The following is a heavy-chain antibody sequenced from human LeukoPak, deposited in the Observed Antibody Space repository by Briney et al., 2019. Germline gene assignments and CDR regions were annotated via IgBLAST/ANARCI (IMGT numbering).Heavy chain of an antibody. CDR1: GFTVSSNY. CDR2: IYSGGST. Sequence: GGSLRLSCAAYGFTVSSNYMSWVRRAPGKGLEWVSVIYSGGSTYYADSVKGRFTISRDNSKNTLDLQMNSLRAEDTAVYYCASRRGYSYGYDCWGQGTLVTVSS. V-gene: IGHV3-53*01. D-gene: IGHD5-18*01. J-gene: IGHJ4*02. CDR3: ASRRGYSYGYDC.